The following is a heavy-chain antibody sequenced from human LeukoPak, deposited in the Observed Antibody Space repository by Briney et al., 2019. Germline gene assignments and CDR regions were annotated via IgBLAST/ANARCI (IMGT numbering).Heavy chain of an antibody. CDR1: GFTFSSYS. CDR3: ARGHDRNNWFDP. J-gene: IGHJ5*02. D-gene: IGHD3-22*01. Sequence: PGGSLRLSCAASGFTFSSYSMNWVRQAPGKGLEWVSSISSSSSYIYYADSVKGRFTISRDNAKNSLYLQMNSLRAEDTAVYYCARGHDRNNWFDPWGQGTLVTVSS. CDR2: ISSSSSYI. V-gene: IGHV3-21*01.